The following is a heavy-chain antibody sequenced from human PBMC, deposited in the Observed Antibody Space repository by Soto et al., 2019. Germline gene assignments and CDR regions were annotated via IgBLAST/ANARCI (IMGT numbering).Heavy chain of an antibody. V-gene: IGHV3-9*01. CDR2: ISWNSGNI. J-gene: IGHJ4*02. Sequence: EVQLEESGGALVQPGRSLRLSCAASGFTFDDYAMHWVRQVLGMGLEWVSSISWNSGNIGYADSVKGRFTTSRDNAKNSLYLQMNSLRPEDTALYYCVRSKGGYSYGTPFDYWGQGTLVTVSS. CDR1: GFTFDDYA. D-gene: IGHD5-18*01. CDR3: VRSKGGYSYGTPFDY.